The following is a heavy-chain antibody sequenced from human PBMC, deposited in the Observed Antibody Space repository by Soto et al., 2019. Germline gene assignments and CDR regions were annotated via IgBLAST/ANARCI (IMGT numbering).Heavy chain of an antibody. Sequence: EVQLVESGGGLVQPGGSLRLSCAASGFSVSNSYMTWVRQAPGKGLAWVSNIYCGGDSFYLDSVKGRFTISIDNSNNTLYLQMNSLRVEDTAVYYCARDTFGGAYNFCHGGQGTLVTVSS. V-gene: IGHV3-66*01. D-gene: IGHD3-3*01. CDR1: GFSVSNSY. CDR3: ARDTFGGAYNFCH. J-gene: IGHJ4*02. CDR2: IYCGGDS.